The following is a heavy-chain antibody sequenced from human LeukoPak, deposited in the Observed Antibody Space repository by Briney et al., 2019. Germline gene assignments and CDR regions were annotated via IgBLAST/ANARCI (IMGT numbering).Heavy chain of an antibody. D-gene: IGHD4-17*01. Sequence: ASVKVSCKASGYTFTSYYMHWVRQAPGQGLEWMGWINPNSGGTNYAQKFQGWVTMTRDTSISTAYMELSRLRSDDTAVYYCARVDNYGDYALGYAFDIWGQGTMVTVSS. CDR3: ARVDNYGDYALGYAFDI. CDR2: INPNSGGT. CDR1: GYTFTSYY. V-gene: IGHV1-2*04. J-gene: IGHJ3*02.